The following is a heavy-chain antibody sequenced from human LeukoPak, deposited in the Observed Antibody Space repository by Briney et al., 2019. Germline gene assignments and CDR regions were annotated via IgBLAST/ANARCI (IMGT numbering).Heavy chain of an antibody. D-gene: IGHD1-26*01. CDR2: ISGSGGST. J-gene: IGHJ4*02. V-gene: IGHV3-23*01. Sequence: PGGSLRLSCAASGFTFSSYAMSWVRQAPGKGLEWVSAISGSGGSTYYADSVKGRFTISRDNSKNTLYLQMNILRVEDTAVYYCARDIPRGSTHLDCWGQGTLVTVSA. CDR3: ARDIPRGSTHLDC. CDR1: GFTFSSYA.